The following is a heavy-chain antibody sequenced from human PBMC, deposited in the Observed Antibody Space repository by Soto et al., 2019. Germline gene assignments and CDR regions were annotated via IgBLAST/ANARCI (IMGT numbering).Heavy chain of an antibody. D-gene: IGHD3-3*01. CDR1: GYPVTAYY. V-gene: IGHV1-2*02. Sequence: QLHLVQSGAVVKKPGASVTVSCSASGYPVTAYYMHWVRQATGRGLEWMGGINPATGAAKYTQTFQGRVTMTRGTSTSTVFMELSGLTSEDTAVFYCARGGGVGVAGSAAFDMWGQGTLVTVSS. CDR3: ARGGGVGVAGSAAFDM. CDR2: INPATGAA. J-gene: IGHJ3*02.